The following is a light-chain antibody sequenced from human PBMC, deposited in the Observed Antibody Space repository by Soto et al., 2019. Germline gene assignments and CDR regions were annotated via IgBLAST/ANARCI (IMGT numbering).Light chain of an antibody. CDR3: CSYAGSHTGL. J-gene: IGLJ1*01. V-gene: IGLV2-11*01. CDR1: SSDVGNYIF. Sequence: QSVLTQPRSVSGSPGQSVTLSGTGTSSDVGNYIFVSWYQQYPGKAPKLLIYDVSRRPSGVPDRFSGSKSGNTASLTISGLQPEDEAEYYCCSYAGSHTGLFGTGTKVTVL. CDR2: DVS.